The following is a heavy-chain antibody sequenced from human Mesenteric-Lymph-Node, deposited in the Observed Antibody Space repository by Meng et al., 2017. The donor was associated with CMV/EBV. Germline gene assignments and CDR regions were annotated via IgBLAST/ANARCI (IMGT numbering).Heavy chain of an antibody. CDR2: ISSSGSTI. CDR3: AKLSKGRVIPPRAYYYGMDV. D-gene: IGHD3-16*02. Sequence: GGSLRLSCAASGFTFSSYEMNWVRQAPGKGLEWVSYISSSGSTIYYADSVKGRFTISRDNAKNTLYLQMNSLRAEDTAVYYCAKLSKGRVIPPRAYYYGMDVWGQGTTVTVSS. CDR1: GFTFSSYE. V-gene: IGHV3-48*03. J-gene: IGHJ6*02.